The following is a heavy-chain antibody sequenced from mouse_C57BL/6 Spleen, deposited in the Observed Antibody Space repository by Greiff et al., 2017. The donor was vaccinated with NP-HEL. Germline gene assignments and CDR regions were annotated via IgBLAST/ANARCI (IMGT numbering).Heavy chain of an antibody. CDR2: ISSGSSTI. CDR1: GFTFSDYG. Sequence: DVMLVESGGGLVKPGGSLKLSCAASGFTFSDYGMHWVRQAPEKGLEWVAYISSGSSTIYYADTVKGRFTISRDNAKNTLFLQMTSLRSEDTDIDYYASLSRYYFDDWGKGTTLTVSS. CDR3: ASLSRYYFDD. V-gene: IGHV5-17*01. J-gene: IGHJ2*01.